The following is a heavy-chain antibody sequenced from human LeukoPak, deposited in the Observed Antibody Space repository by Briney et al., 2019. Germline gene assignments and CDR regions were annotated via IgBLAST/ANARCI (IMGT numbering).Heavy chain of an antibody. Sequence: GASVKVSCKASGYTFTSYDINWVRQATGPGLEGMGWMNPNSGNTGYAQKFQGRVTMTRNTSISTAYMELSSLRSEDTAVYYCARGQSELLRFLEWLPVPYYYYMDVWGKGTTVTVSS. CDR2: MNPNSGNT. CDR1: GYTFTSYD. D-gene: IGHD3-3*01. CDR3: ARGQSELLRFLEWLPVPYYYYMDV. J-gene: IGHJ6*03. V-gene: IGHV1-8*01.